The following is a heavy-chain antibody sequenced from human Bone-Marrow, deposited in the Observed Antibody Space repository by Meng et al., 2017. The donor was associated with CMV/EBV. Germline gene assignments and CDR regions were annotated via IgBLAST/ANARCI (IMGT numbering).Heavy chain of an antibody. D-gene: IGHD2-15*01. V-gene: IGHV3-74*01. CDR1: QFTFDNYW. CDR3: ARGLLLRPRSAFDY. CDR2: ISADESTT. Sequence: GESLKISCAASQFTFDNYWMHWVRQAPGKGLVWVSHISADESTTNYADSVKGRFTISRDNAKNTLYLRMNSLRAEDTAVYYCARGLLLRPRSAFDYWGQGTLVTVSS. J-gene: IGHJ4*02.